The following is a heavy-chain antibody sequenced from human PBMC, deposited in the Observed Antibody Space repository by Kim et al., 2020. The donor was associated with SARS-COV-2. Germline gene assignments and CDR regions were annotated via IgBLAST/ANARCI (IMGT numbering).Heavy chain of an antibody. D-gene: IGHD3-10*01. V-gene: IGHV4-39*01. CDR3: ARRTVNEFGERLNWFDP. Sequence: LKRRVTISVDTSKNQFSLKLSSVTAADTAVYYCARRTVNEFGERLNWFDPWGQGTLVTVSS. J-gene: IGHJ5*02.